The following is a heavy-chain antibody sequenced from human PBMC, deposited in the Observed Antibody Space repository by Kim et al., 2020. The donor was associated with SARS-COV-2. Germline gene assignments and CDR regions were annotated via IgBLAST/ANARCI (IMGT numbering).Heavy chain of an antibody. J-gene: IGHJ2*01. D-gene: IGHD2-21*02. Sequence: ADSVKSRFTISRDNAKNSLYLQMNSLGAEDTALYYCARGREVDVTLSNWGRGTLVTVSS. V-gene: IGHV3-48*01. CDR3: ARGREVDVTLSN.